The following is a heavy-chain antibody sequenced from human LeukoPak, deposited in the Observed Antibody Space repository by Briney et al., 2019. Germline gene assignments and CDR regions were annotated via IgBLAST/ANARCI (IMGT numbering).Heavy chain of an antibody. CDR1: DDSMISYY. V-gene: IGHV4-59*08. J-gene: IGHJ4*02. CDR2: IYYSGSA. CDR3: ARLRRGAAGTLDY. D-gene: IGHD6-13*01. Sequence: SETLSLTCTVSDDSMISYYWGWIRQPPGEELEWIGYIYYSGSASYNPSLKSRVSISVDTSKNQFSLTLSSVTAADTAMYYCARLRRGAAGTLDYWGQGTLVTVSS.